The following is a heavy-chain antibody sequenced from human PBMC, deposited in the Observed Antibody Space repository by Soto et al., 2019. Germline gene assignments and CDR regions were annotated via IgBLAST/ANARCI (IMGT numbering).Heavy chain of an antibody. J-gene: IGHJ4*02. CDR1: GFTVSSKH. Sequence: GGSQRLSSTPSGFTVSSKHMSWVRQAPGKGLEWVSVIYRGGSTYYADSVKGRFTISRDNSKNTVFLQMNSLRAEDTAVYYCARDLAVSSSWYSGFDYWGQGSLVTVSS. D-gene: IGHD6-13*01. V-gene: IGHV3-66*01. CDR2: IYRGGST. CDR3: ARDLAVSSSWYSGFDY.